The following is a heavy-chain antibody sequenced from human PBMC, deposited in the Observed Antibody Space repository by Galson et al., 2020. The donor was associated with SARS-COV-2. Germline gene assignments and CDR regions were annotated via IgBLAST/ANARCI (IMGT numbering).Heavy chain of an antibody. D-gene: IGHD1-26*01. CDR2: ISYEGRDK. Sequence: TGGSLRLSCGASGFIFSSYAMHWVRQAPGKGLEWVAMISYEGRDKYYADSVKGRFSISRDNSKNTLYLQLNSLRFEDTAIYYCVRGTVGQVYWGQGTLVTVSS. J-gene: IGHJ4*02. CDR3: VRGTVGQVY. CDR1: GFIFSSYA. V-gene: IGHV3-30*04.